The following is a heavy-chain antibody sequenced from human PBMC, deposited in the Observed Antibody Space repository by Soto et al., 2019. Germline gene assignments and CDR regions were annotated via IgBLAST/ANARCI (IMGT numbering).Heavy chain of an antibody. J-gene: IGHJ4*02. V-gene: IGHV4-61*01. CDR1: GFSLSNARMG. Sequence: SGPTLVNPTETLTLTCTVSGFSLSNARMGVSWIRQPPGKGLEWIGYIYYSGSTNYNPSLKSRVTISVDTSKNQFSLKLSSVTAADTAVYYCARQPSRDYYGSGSHPIVFDYWGQ. D-gene: IGHD3-10*01. CDR2: IYYSGST. CDR3: ARQPSRDYYGSGSHPIVFDY.